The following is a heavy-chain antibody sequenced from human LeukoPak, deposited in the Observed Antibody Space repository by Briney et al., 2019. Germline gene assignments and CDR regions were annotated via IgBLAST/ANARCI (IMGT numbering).Heavy chain of an antibody. J-gene: IGHJ3*02. CDR2: MNPNSGNT. Sequence: APVKASCKASGYTFTSYDVNWVRQATGQGLEWMGWMNPNSGNTGYAQKFQGRVTITRNTSISTAYMELSSLRSEDTAVYYCASAPRYCSGGSCYSDAFDIWGQGTMVTVSS. CDR1: GYTFTSYD. V-gene: IGHV1-8*03. D-gene: IGHD2-15*01. CDR3: ASAPRYCSGGSCYSDAFDI.